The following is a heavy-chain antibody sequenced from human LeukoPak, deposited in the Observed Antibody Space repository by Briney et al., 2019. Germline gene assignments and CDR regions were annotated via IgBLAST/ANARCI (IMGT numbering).Heavy chain of an antibody. CDR1: GYSFTKYA. Sequence: RASVKVSCKASGYSFTKYAMNWVRQAPGQGLEFMGWIHPRTGNPAYAQGFSGRFVFSLDTSVTTTYLQISDLKAEDTAVYFCARALDSLGGLSLPDFWGQGTLVTVSS. D-gene: IGHD3-16*01. CDR3: ARALDSLGGLSLPDF. V-gene: IGHV7-4-1*02. CDR2: IHPRTGNP. J-gene: IGHJ4*02.